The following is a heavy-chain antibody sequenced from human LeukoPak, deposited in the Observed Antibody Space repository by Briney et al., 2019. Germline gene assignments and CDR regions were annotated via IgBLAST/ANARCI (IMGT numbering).Heavy chain of an antibody. Sequence: GGSLRLSCAASGFTFSSYSMNWVRQAPGKGLEWVSSISSSSSSYIYYADSVKGRFTISRDNAKNSLYLQMNSLRAEDTAVYYCARDDEVNYGDYPTYYYYYMDVWGKGTTVTVSS. CDR1: GFTFSSYS. CDR2: ISSSSSSYI. CDR3: ARDDEVNYGDYPTYYYYYMDV. J-gene: IGHJ6*03. D-gene: IGHD4-17*01. V-gene: IGHV3-21*01.